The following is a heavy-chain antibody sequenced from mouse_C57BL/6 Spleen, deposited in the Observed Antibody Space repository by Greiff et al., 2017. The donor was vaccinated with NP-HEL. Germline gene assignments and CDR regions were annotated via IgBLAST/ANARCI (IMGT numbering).Heavy chain of an antibody. CDR2: IYPRDGST. D-gene: IGHD1-1*01. CDR1: GYTFTSYD. J-gene: IGHJ2*01. Sequence: VKLQESGPELVKPGASVKLSCKASGYTFTSYDINWVKQRPGQGLEWIGWIYPRDGSTKYNEKFKGKATLPVDTTSRTAYMELHNVTSEDSGVYVCARVGYYGSSYPFDYWGQGTTLTVSS. CDR3: ARVGYYGSSYPFDY. V-gene: IGHV1-85*01.